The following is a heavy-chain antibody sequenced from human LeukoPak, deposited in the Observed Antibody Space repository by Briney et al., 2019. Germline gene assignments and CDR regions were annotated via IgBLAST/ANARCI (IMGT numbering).Heavy chain of an antibody. CDR2: IKSDGSST. CDR3: ATNYYGSGPDH. CDR1: GFTFSSYW. V-gene: IGHV3-74*01. J-gene: IGHJ4*02. Sequence: GGSLRLSCAASGFTFSSYWMHWVRQAPGKGLVWVSRIKSDGSSTTYADSVKGRFTISRDNAKNTLYLQMNSLRAGDTAVYYCATNYYGSGPDHWGQGTLVTVSS. D-gene: IGHD3-10*01.